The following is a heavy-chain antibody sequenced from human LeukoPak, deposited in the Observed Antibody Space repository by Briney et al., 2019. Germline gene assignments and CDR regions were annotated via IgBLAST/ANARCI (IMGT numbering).Heavy chain of an antibody. Sequence: AETLTLTCAVYGGSFSGHYWGWIRQPPGKGLEWIGEINHSGSTNYNPSLKSRVTISVDTSKNQFSLKVISVTAADTAVYYCARVDYYDSSGSVDGFDVWGQGTMVTVSS. V-gene: IGHV4-34*01. CDR2: INHSGST. CDR3: ARVDYYDSSGSVDGFDV. D-gene: IGHD3-22*01. J-gene: IGHJ3*01. CDR1: GGSFSGHY.